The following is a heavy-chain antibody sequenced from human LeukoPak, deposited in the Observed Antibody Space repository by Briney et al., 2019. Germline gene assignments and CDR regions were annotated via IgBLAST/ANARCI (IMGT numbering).Heavy chain of an antibody. V-gene: IGHV3-23*01. CDR1: GFTFSSYA. CDR2: ISGSGGST. D-gene: IGHD6-13*01. J-gene: IGHJ4*02. Sequence: GGSLRLSCAASGFTFSSYAMSWVRQAPEKGLEWVSAISGSGGSTYYADSVKGRFTISRDNSKNTLYLQMNSLRAEDTAVYYCAKGHLPYSSSWSDYWGQGTLVTVSS. CDR3: AKGHLPYSSSWSDY.